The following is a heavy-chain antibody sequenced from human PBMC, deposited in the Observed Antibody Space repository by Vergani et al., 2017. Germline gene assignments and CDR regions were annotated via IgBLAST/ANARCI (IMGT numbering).Heavy chain of an antibody. V-gene: IGHV1-69*12. CDR1: GGTFSSYA. D-gene: IGHD3-9*01. Sequence: QVQLVQSGAEVKKPGSSVKVSCKASGGTFSSYAISWVRQAPGQGLEWMGGIIPIFGTANYAQKFQGRVTITADESTSTAYMELSSLRSEDTSVYYWASVDFDWSIPPPWGQGTLVTVSS. J-gene: IGHJ5*02. CDR2: IIPIFGTA. CDR3: ASVDFDWSIPPP.